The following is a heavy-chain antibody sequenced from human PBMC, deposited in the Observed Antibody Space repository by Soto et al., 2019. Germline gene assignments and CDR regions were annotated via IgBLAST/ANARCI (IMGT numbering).Heavy chain of an antibody. CDR1: GYTFTGYY. J-gene: IGHJ6*01. CDR3: ARDGSGNHYGMDV. D-gene: IGHD3-10*01. CDR2: INPNSGGT. V-gene: IGHV1-2*04. Sequence: GSVKVSCKASGYTFTGYYMHWVRQAPGQGLEWMGWINPNSGGTNYAQKFQGWVTMTRDTSVSTAYMELSRLGSDDTAVYYCARDGSGNHYGMDVWGQGTTVTVSS.